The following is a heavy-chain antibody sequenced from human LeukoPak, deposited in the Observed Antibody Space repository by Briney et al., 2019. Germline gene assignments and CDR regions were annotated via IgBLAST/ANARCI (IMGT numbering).Heavy chain of an antibody. CDR3: AREGFLEWLTGFDP. Sequence: SETLSLTCTVSGGSISSYYWSWIRQPPGKGLEWIGYIYYSGSTNYNPSLKSRVTISVDTSKNQFSLKLSSVTAPDTAVYYCAREGFLEWLTGFDPWGQGTLVTVSS. J-gene: IGHJ5*02. D-gene: IGHD3-3*01. V-gene: IGHV4-59*01. CDR2: IYYSGST. CDR1: GGSISSYY.